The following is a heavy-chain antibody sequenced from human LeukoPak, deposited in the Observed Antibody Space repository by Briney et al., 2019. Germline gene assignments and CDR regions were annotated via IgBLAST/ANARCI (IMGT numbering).Heavy chain of an antibody. Sequence: SVKVSCKGSGGTFSSYAISWVRPAPGQGLEWMGGIIPIFGTANYAQKFQGRVTITADESTSTAYMELSSLRSEDTAVYYCARSDPANPNYYYYMDVWGKGTTVTVSS. CDR3: ARSDPANPNYYYYMDV. CDR2: IIPIFGTA. CDR1: GGTFSSYA. D-gene: IGHD4/OR15-4a*01. V-gene: IGHV1-69*13. J-gene: IGHJ6*03.